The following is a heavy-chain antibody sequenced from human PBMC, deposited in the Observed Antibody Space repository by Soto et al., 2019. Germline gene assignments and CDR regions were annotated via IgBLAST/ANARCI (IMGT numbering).Heavy chain of an antibody. CDR1: GGSLSSGGYS. J-gene: IGHJ5*02. Sequence: QLQLQESGSGLVRPSQTLSLTCAVSGGSLSSGGYSWNWIRQPPGKGLEWIGYIYRSGSTLYNPSLKSRVTLSVDKSKNQFSLKLTSVTAADTAVYYCARDQLEGNWFDPWGQGTLVTVSS. D-gene: IGHD1-1*01. V-gene: IGHV4-30-2*01. CDR3: ARDQLEGNWFDP. CDR2: IYRSGST.